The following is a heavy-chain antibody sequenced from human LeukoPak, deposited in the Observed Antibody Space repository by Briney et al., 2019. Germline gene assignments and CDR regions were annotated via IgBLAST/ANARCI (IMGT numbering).Heavy chain of an antibody. V-gene: IGHV4-34*01. CDR2: INHSGST. J-gene: IGHJ4*02. CDR3: ARGGHQNFRRWLQFGAHFDY. Sequence: SETLSLTCAVYGGSFSGYYWSWIRQPPEKGLEWIGEINHSGSTNYNPSLKSRVTISVDTSKNQFSLKLSSVTAADTAVYYCARGGHQNFRRWLQFGAHFDYWGQGTLVTVSS. CDR1: GGSFSGYY. D-gene: IGHD5-24*01.